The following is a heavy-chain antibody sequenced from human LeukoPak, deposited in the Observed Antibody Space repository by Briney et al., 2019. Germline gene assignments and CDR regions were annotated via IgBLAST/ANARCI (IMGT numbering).Heavy chain of an antibody. J-gene: IGHJ4*02. Sequence: GSLRLSCAASGFTFSSYAMHWVRQAPGKGLEWVAVISYDGSNKYYADSVKGRFTISRDNSKNTLYLQMNSLRAEDTAVYYCARRSSGWYYFDYWGQGTLVTVSS. D-gene: IGHD6-19*01. V-gene: IGHV3-30-3*01. CDR1: GFTFSSYA. CDR3: ARRSSGWYYFDY. CDR2: ISYDGSNK.